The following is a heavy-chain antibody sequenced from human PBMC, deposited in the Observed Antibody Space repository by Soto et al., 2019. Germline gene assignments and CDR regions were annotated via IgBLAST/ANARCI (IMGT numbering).Heavy chain of an antibody. CDR1: GFTFSSYG. CDR2: ISYDGSNK. J-gene: IGHJ4*02. CDR3: AKDPDSTY. V-gene: IGHV3-30*18. Sequence: PGGSLRLSCAASGFTFSSYGMHWVRQAPGKGLEWVAVISYDGSNKYYADSVKGRFTISRDNSKNTLYLQMNSLRAEDTAVYYCAKDPDSTYWGQGTLVTISS. D-gene: IGHD3-22*01.